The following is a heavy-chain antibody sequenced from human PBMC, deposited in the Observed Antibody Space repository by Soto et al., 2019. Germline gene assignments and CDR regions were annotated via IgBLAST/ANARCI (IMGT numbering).Heavy chain of an antibody. CDR3: ARVRSYPDY. Sequence: PSETLYLTCTVSGGSISSYYWSWIRQPPGKGLEWIGYIYYSGSTNYNPSLKSRVTISVDTSKNQFSLKLSSVTAADTAVYYCARVRSYPDYWGQGTLVTVSS. J-gene: IGHJ4*02. CDR1: GGSISSYY. D-gene: IGHD3-16*02. V-gene: IGHV4-59*01. CDR2: IYYSGST.